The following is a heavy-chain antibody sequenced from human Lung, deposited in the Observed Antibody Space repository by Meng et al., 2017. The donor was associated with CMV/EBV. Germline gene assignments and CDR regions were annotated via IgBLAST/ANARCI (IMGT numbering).Heavy chain of an antibody. J-gene: IGHJ4*02. V-gene: IGHV3-7*01. CDR3: ARVGSSSGSYYY. CDR1: GFTFSNNW. Sequence: GESXKIPCAAPGFTFSNNWMSWVRQAPGKGLEWVASIKKDGSEEYYVDSGKGRFTISRDNAKNSLYLQMNILRAEDTAVYYCARVGSSSGSYYYWGQGTLVTVSS. D-gene: IGHD3-10*01. CDR2: IKKDGSEE.